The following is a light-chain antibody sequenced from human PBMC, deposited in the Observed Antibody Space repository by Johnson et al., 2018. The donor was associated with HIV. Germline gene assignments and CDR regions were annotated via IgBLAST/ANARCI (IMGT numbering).Light chain of an antibody. CDR3: GTWDSSFTSYV. CDR2: DNN. CDR1: SSNVGSSF. V-gene: IGLV1-51*01. Sequence: QFVLTQPPSVSAAPGQTVTISCSGSSSNVGSSFVSWYRQVPGTAPKLLIYDNNKRPSGIPGRFSGSKSGPSATLGITGLQTGDEADYYCGTWDSSFTSYVFGAGTKVTVL. J-gene: IGLJ1*01.